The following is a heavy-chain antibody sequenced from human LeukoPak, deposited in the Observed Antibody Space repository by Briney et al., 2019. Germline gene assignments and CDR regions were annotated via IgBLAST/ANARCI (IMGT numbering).Heavy chain of an antibody. J-gene: IGHJ3*02. CDR1: GFTFSSYG. D-gene: IGHD3-16*02. V-gene: IGHV3-30*02. Sequence: PGGSLRLSCAASGFTFSSYGMHWVRQAPGKGLEWVAFIRYDGSNKYYADSVKGRFTISRDNSKNTLYLQMNSLRAEDTAVYYCANVQTKSGTYYDYVWGSYRPDDAFDIWGQGTMVTVSS. CDR3: ANVQTKSGTYYDYVWGSYRPDDAFDI. CDR2: IRYDGSNK.